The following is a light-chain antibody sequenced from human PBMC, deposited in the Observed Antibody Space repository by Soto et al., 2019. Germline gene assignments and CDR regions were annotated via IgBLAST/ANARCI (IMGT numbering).Light chain of an antibody. CDR2: EVS. Sequence: QSALTQPASVSGSPGQSITISCTGTSSDVGSYNLVSWYQQHPGKAPKLMINEVSKRPSGVSNRFSGSKSGNTASLTISGLQAEDEADYYCCSYAGSSTFLYVFGTGTKVTVL. CDR1: SSDVGSYNL. CDR3: CSYAGSSTFLYV. V-gene: IGLV2-23*02. J-gene: IGLJ1*01.